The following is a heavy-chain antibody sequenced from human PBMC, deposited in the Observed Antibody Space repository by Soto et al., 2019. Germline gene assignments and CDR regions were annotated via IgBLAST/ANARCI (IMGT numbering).Heavy chain of an antibody. Sequence: QVQLVQSGAEVKKPGSSVKVSCKASGGTFSSYAISWVRQAPGQGLEWMGGIIPIFDTANYAQKFQGRVTITADESTSTAYMELSSLRSEDTAVYYCARGVPPLRYFDWFRGPGDPFDIWGQGTMVTVSS. CDR1: GGTFSSYA. CDR3: ARGVPPLRYFDWFRGPGDPFDI. D-gene: IGHD3-9*01. V-gene: IGHV1-69*12. CDR2: IIPIFDTA. J-gene: IGHJ3*02.